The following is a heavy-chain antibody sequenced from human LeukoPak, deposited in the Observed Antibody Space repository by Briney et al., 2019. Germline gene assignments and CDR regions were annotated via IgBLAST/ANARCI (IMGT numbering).Heavy chain of an antibody. CDR3: ARDGPDIVVVPAY. CDR2: ISAYNGNT. D-gene: IGHD2-2*01. V-gene: IGHV1-18*01. Sequence: ASVKVSCKASGYTFTSYGISWVRQAPGQGLEWMGWISAYNGNTNYAQKLQGRVTMTTDTSTSTDYMELRSLRSDDTAVYYCARDGPDIVVVPAYWGQGTLVTVSS. CDR1: GYTFTSYG. J-gene: IGHJ4*02.